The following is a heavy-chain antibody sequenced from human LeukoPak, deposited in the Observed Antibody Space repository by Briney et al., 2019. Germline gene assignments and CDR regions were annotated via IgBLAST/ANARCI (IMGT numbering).Heavy chain of an antibody. J-gene: IGHJ4*02. V-gene: IGHV3-48*02. CDR3: ARERRGYSYGYIDY. CDR1: GFTFSSFA. Sequence: GGSLRLSCAASGFTFSSFAMNWVRQAPGKGLEWLSYVSAGSTTTIYYVDSVKGRFTISRDNAKNSLYLQMHSLRDEDTAVYYCARERRGYSYGYIDYWGQGTLVTVSS. CDR2: VSAGSTTTI. D-gene: IGHD5-18*01.